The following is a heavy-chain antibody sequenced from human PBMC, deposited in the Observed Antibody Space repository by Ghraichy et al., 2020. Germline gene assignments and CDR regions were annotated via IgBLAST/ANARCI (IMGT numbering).Heavy chain of an antibody. CDR3: ARGSPRRQQLVPHPFDY. CDR1: GGSISSGGYS. D-gene: IGHD6-13*01. Sequence: SETLSLTCAVSGGSISSGGYSWSWIRQPPGKGLEWIGYIYHSGSTYYNPSLKSRVTISVDRSKNQFSLKLSSVTAADTAVYYCARGSPRRQQLVPHPFDYWGQGTLVTVAS. CDR2: IYHSGST. J-gene: IGHJ4*02. V-gene: IGHV4-30-2*01.